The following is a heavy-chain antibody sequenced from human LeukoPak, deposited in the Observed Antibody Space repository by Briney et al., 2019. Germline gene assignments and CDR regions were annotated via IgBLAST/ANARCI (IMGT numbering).Heavy chain of an antibody. CDR1: GGSFSGYY. J-gene: IGHJ6*02. V-gene: IGHV4-34*01. CDR3: ARGLTRDTSLVVPAALRYYYYGMDV. D-gene: IGHD2-2*01. Sequence: PSETLSLTCAVYGGSFSGYYWSWIRQPPGKGLEWIGEINHSGSTNYNPSLKSRVTISVDTSKNQFSLKLSSVTAADTAVYYCARGLTRDTSLVVPAALRYYYYGMDVWGQGTTVTVSS. CDR2: INHSGST.